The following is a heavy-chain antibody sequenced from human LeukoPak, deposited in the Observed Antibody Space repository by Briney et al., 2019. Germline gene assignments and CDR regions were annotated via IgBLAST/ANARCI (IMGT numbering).Heavy chain of an antibody. Sequence: GGSLRLSCAASGFTFSDYYMSWIRQAPGKGLEWVSAITYSSGNTYYADSVKGRFTISRDNSKNTLYLQMNSLRAEDTALYYCAKDGTGCGGDCYSDYWGQGTLVTVSS. D-gene: IGHD2-21*02. CDR2: ITYSSGNT. V-gene: IGHV3-23*01. CDR3: AKDGTGCGGDCYSDY. CDR1: GFTFSDYY. J-gene: IGHJ4*02.